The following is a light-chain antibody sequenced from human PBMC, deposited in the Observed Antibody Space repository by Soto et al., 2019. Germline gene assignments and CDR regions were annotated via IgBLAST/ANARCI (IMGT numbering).Light chain of an antibody. CDR1: QALSNY. J-gene: IGKJ4*01. Sequence: IQLTQSPSVLSASVGETVTITSRASQALSNYLAWYQQKPVKAPYLLIYSASTLQSGVPSRFSGSGSETEFSLTIRALKHEDFATYDGQQLSRYTLTFGGGTKVDIK. CDR3: QQLSRYTLT. V-gene: IGKV1-9*01. CDR2: SAS.